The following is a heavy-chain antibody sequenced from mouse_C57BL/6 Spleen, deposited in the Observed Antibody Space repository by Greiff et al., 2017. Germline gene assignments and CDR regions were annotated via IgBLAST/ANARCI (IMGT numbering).Heavy chain of an antibody. D-gene: IGHD1-1*01. V-gene: IGHV1-39*01. CDR2: INPNYGTT. CDR3: ARFHVTTVVEDYAMDY. Sequence: EVKLMESGPELVKPGASVKISCKASGYSFTDYNMNWVKQTNGKSLEWIGVINPNYGTTSYNQKFKGKATSTVDQSSSTSYLQLYSLTSEDSAVYYCARFHVTTVVEDYAMDYWGQGTSVTVSS. CDR1: GYSFTDYN. J-gene: IGHJ4*01.